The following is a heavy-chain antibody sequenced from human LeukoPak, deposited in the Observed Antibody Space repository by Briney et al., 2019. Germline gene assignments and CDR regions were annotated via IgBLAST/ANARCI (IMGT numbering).Heavy chain of an antibody. V-gene: IGHV4-34*01. CDR1: GGSFSGYY. J-gene: IGHJ5*02. D-gene: IGHD2/OR15-2a*01. CDR2: INHSGSA. CDR3: ARDLVVLLGSYNWFDP. Sequence: SETLSLTCAVSGGSFSGYYWTWIRQPPGKGLEWIGEINHSGSANYSPSLSSRVTMSVDTSRNQFSLKLSSVTAADTAVYYCARDLVVLLGSYNWFDPWGQGTLVTVSS.